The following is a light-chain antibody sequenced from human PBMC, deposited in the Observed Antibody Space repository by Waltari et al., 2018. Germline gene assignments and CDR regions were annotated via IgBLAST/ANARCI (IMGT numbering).Light chain of an antibody. CDR1: KSITTH. J-gene: IGKJ4*01. CDR2: AAS. V-gene: IGKV1-39*01. CDR3: QHYDHLLWGT. Sequence: DIQMTQSPSSLSASVRDRVTITCRASKSITTHLHWYQPKPGKAPNNLIYAASSLQSGVPSRFSGSGSGTDFTLTISSLQPEDLATYYCQHYDHLLWGTFGGGTKVEIK.